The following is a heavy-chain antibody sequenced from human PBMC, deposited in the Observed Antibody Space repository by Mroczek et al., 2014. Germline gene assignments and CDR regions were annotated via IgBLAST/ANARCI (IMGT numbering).Heavy chain of an antibody. CDR3: ARVMVYAIPGEYYYGMDV. CDR2: IGTAGDT. D-gene: IGHD2-8*01. V-gene: IGHV3-13*01. Sequence: VQLVQSGGGLVQPGGSLRLSCAASGFTFSSYDMHWVRQATGKGLEWVSAIGTAGDTYYPGSVKGRFTISRENAKNSLYLQMNSLRAGDTAVYPCARVMVYAIPGEYYYGMDVWGQGTTVTVSS. CDR1: GFTFSSYD. J-gene: IGHJ6*02.